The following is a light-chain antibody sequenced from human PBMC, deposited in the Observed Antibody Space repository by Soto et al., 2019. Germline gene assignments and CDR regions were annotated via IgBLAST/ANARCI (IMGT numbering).Light chain of an antibody. V-gene: IGLV1-47*02. CDR3: AVWDDSLSGVV. CDR1: TSNVGSNL. J-gene: IGLJ2*01. CDR2: NDY. Sequence: QSALAQPPSASGTPGQRVTISCSGSTSNVGSNLASWYQQLPGSAPKLLIYNDYERPSGVPDRFSGSKSGTSASLGISGPRSEDEADYFCAVWDDSLSGVVFGGGTQLTVL.